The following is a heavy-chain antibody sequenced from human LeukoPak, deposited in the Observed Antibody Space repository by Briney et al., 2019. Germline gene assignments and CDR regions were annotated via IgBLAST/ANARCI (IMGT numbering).Heavy chain of an antibody. J-gene: IGHJ4*02. V-gene: IGHV4-39*01. CDR3: ARHLDQQWEGDY. CDR1: GVSISSSSYY. D-gene: IGHD1-26*01. Sequence: SETLSLTCTVSGVSISSSSYYWGWIRQPPGKGLEWIGSIYYSGSTYYNPSLKSRVTISVDTSKNQFSLKLSSVTAADTAVYYCARHLDQQWEGDYWGQGTLVTVSS. CDR2: IYYSGST.